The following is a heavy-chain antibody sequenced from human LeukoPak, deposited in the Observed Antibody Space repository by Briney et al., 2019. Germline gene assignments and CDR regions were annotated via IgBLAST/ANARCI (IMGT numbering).Heavy chain of an antibody. V-gene: IGHV3-73*01. J-gene: IGHJ6*02. Sequence: TGGSLRLSCAASGFTFSGSAIHWVRQVSGKGREGVGRIRSKVNGYATAYATSVKGRFTFSRDDSKDTAYLQMNSLKTEATAVYYCAGGQMDYYGMDVWGRGTTVTVSS. CDR1: GFTFSGSA. CDR2: IRSKVNGYAT. D-gene: IGHD4-23*01. CDR3: AGGQMDYYGMDV.